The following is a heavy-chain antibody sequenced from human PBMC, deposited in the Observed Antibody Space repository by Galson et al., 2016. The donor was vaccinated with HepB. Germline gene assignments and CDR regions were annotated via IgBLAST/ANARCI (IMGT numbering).Heavy chain of an antibody. Sequence: SVKVSCKASGYTFSHYGITWVRQAPGQGLEWMGWIAVHTGNTNYAQKVEGRVTMTTDPVTNTAYMELRSLTSDDTAVYYRARGGGRGGSDYWGQGTLVTVTS. CDR1: GYTFSHYG. J-gene: IGHJ4*02. V-gene: IGHV1-18*01. CDR3: ARGGGRGGSDY. D-gene: IGHD1-1*01. CDR2: IAVHTGNT.